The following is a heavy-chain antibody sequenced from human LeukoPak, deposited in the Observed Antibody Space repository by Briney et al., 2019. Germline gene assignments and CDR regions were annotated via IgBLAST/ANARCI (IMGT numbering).Heavy chain of an antibody. CDR3: GTEGGPARPGLDS. D-gene: IGHD2-2*01. CDR2: IYYTGTT. V-gene: IGHV4-59*11. Sequence: SETLSLTCTVSGASMSGHYWTWIRQDPGTGLEWMGNIYYTGTTLYTPALVRRGAVSLDTSKHQISLTLTSATAADTALVYCGTEGGPARPGLDSWGQGTLVTVSS. J-gene: IGHJ4*02. CDR1: GASMSGHY.